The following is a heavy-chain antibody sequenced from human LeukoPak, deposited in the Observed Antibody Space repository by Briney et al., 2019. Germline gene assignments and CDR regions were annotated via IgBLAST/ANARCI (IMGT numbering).Heavy chain of an antibody. CDR1: GFTISNDW. D-gene: IGHD2-21*02. CDR3: AREPPPLLGVTDAFDI. V-gene: IGHV3-7*01. J-gene: IGHJ3*02. CDR2: IKGNGSDR. Sequence: GGSLRLSCAASGFTISNDWMIWVRQAPGEGLEWVANIKGNGSDRRYVDSVKGRFTISRDNAKNSLYLQMNSLRAEDTAVYYCAREPPPLLGVTDAFDIWGQGTMVTVSS.